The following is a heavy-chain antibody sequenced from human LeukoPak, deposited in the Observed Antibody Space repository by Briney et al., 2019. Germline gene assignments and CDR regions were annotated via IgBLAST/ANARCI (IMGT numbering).Heavy chain of an antibody. CDR3: AKGGKWDVTPFDY. Sequence: PGGSLRLSCAASGFTLSNSWIHWVRQAPGKGLEWVSTISGGGGSTYYADSVKGRSTISRDNSKNTLYLQVNSLRAEDTAVYYCAKGGKWDVTPFDYWGQGTLVTVSS. CDR1: GFTLSNSW. D-gene: IGHD1-26*01. V-gene: IGHV3-23*01. CDR2: ISGGGGST. J-gene: IGHJ4*02.